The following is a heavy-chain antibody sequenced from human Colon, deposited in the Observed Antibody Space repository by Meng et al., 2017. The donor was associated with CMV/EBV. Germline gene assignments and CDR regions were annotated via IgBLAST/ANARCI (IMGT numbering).Heavy chain of an antibody. Sequence: QVQFVQSGAEVKKPGASVKISCDASGHSFSSYAMHWVRQAPGQRLEWMGWINAGSGYTKYSQKFQGRVTFTRDTSARTGYMELSSLTSEDTAVYYCARLTSGGYWGQGTLVTVSS. CDR3: ARLTSGGY. V-gene: IGHV1-3*01. D-gene: IGHD4/OR15-4a*01. CDR2: INAGSGYT. J-gene: IGHJ4*02. CDR1: GHSFSSYA.